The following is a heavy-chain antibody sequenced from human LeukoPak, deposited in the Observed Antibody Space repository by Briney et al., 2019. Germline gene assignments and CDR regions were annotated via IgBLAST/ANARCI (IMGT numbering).Heavy chain of an antibody. J-gene: IGHJ4*02. D-gene: IGHD3-10*01. Sequence: GGSLRLSCAASGFTFSSYAMSWVRQAPGKGLEWVSAISRSGDSTQYADSVKGRFTISRDNSKNTLLLQMDSLRVEDTAVYHCAKDRDGWGSFPFDYWGQGTLVTVSS. CDR3: AKDRDGWGSFPFDY. CDR1: GFTFSSYA. V-gene: IGHV3-23*01. CDR2: ISRSGDST.